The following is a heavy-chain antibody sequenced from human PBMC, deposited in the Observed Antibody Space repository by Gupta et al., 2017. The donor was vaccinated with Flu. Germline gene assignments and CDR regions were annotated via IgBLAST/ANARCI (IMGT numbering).Heavy chain of an antibody. CDR1: GGSLSGYY. CDR2: INRSGGT. V-gene: IGHV4-34*02. CDR3: ARGRQLLLSAFDL. D-gene: IGHD2-2*01. J-gene: IGHJ3*01. Sequence: QVHLQQWGAGLLKPSETLSLTCAVYGGSLSGYYWGWVRQQPGKGLEWIGEINRSGGTNYNPSLKSRITISADTSKNQFSLKVTSVIAADTAVYSCARGRQLLLSAFDLWGQGTGVTVS.